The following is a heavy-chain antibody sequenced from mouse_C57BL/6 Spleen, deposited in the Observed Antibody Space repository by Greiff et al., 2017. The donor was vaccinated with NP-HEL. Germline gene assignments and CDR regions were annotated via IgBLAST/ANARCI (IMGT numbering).Heavy chain of an antibody. D-gene: IGHD3-2*02. CDR1: GYTYTDYY. V-gene: IGHV1-26*01. J-gene: IGHJ1*03. CDR2: INPNNGGT. CDR3: ARRRQLRDWYFDV. Sequence: EVQLQQSGPELVKPGASVKISCKASGYTYTDYYMNWVKQSHGKSLEWIGDINPNNGGTTYNQKFKGKATLTVDKSSSTAYVELRSLASEDSAVYYCARRRQLRDWYFDVWGTGTTVTVSS.